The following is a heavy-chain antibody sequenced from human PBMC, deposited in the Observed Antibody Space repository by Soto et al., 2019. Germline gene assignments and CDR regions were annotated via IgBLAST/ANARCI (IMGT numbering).Heavy chain of an antibody. J-gene: IGHJ4*02. V-gene: IGHV3-23*01. CDR1: GFTFGIYA. D-gene: IGHD1-1*01. CDR3: AKAGTHSYFDY. CDR2: LSASGGST. Sequence: PGGSLRLSCAASGFTFGIYAMNWVRQAPGKGLEWVSALSASGGSTYYADSVKGRFTISRDNSKNTLYLQMDSLRAEDTAVYYCAKAGTHSYFDYWGQGTLVTVSS.